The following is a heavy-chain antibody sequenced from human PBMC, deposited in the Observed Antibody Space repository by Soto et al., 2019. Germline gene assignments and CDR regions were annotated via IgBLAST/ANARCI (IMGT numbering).Heavy chain of an antibody. D-gene: IGHD1-26*01. V-gene: IGHV4-59*08. Sequence: SETLSLTCTVSGGSVSSYYWSWIRQPPGKGLEWIGYIYYTGSTNYNPSLKSRITISVDTPKNQFSLRLNSLTAADTAVYFCARQGGTFDFWGQGALVTVSS. CDR1: GGSVSSYY. J-gene: IGHJ4*02. CDR2: IYYTGST. CDR3: ARQGGTFDF.